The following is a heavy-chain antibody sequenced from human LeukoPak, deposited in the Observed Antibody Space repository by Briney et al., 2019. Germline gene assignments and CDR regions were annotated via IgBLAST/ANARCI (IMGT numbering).Heavy chain of an antibody. J-gene: IGHJ4*02. CDR1: GFTFTTYA. CDR2: IWHDASHK. Sequence: GGSRRLSFAASGFTFTTYAMHWVRQAPGKGLEWVALIWHDASHKFYTESVKGRFTISTDNSKNTAYLQMNSLTAEDTAVYYCAREIFGSGSYPDYWGQGSLVIVSS. V-gene: IGHV3-33*01. D-gene: IGHD3-10*01. CDR3: AREIFGSGSYPDY.